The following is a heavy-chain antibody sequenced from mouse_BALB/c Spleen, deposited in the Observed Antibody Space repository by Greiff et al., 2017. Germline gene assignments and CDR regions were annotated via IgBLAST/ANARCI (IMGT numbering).Heavy chain of an antibody. Sequence: EVKLLESGGCLVQPGGSLNLSCAASGFDFSRYWMSWARQAPGKGQEWIGEINPGSSTINYTPSLKDKFIISRDNAKNTLYLQMSKVRSEDTALYYCARLGIYYAMDYWGQGTSVTVSS. CDR3: ARLGIYYAMDY. J-gene: IGHJ4*01. CDR1: GFDFSRYW. V-gene: IGHV4-2*02. CDR2: INPGSSTI.